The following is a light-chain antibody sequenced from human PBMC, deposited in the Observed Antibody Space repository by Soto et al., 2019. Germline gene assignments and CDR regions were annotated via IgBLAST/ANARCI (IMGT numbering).Light chain of an antibody. V-gene: IGKV3D-15*01. Sequence: DIVMTQSPATLSVSAGDRVILYCRASQSVGSYLIWYHQKPGQAPRLLIYGASSRATGIPARFSGSGSGTDFTLTISRLEPEDFAVYYCQQNNSWPLTFGQGTRLEIK. J-gene: IGKJ5*01. CDR1: QSVGSY. CDR3: QQNNSWPLT. CDR2: GAS.